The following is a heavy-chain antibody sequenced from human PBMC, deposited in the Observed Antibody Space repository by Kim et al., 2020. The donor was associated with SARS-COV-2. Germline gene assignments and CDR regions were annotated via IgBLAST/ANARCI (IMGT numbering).Heavy chain of an antibody. Sequence: GGSLRLSCAASGFTFSNAWMSWVRQAPGKGLEWVGRIKSKTDGGTTDYAAPVKGRFTISRDDSKNTLYLQMNSLKTEDTAVYYCTTEQKAQPPDYDFWFVWGQGTTVTVSS. CDR3: TTEQKAQPPDYDFWFV. CDR1: GFTFSNAW. CDR2: IKSKTDGGTT. D-gene: IGHD3-3*01. V-gene: IGHV3-15*01. J-gene: IGHJ6*02.